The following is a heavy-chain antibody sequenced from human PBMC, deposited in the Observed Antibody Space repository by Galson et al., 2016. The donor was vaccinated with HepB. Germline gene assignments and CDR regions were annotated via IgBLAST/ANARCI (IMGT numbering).Heavy chain of an antibody. CDR1: GFTFTTYN. J-gene: IGHJ5*02. CDR2: FGTTTTYI. CDR3: ARDVLRVTSSAFDP. Sequence: SLRLSCAASGFTFTTYNMNWVRQAPGKRLEWVSSFGTTTTYIYYADSVEGRFTISRDNAKNSLYLQMNSLRAEDTAVYYCARDVLRVTSSAFDPWGQGTLVTVS. D-gene: IGHD2-21*02. V-gene: IGHV3-21*01.